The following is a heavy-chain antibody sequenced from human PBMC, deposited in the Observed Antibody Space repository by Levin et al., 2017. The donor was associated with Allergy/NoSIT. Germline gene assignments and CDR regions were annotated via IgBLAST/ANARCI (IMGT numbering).Heavy chain of an antibody. CDR2: IYSSGSA. V-gene: IGHV4-61*02. CDR3: ARAEVGSEH. J-gene: IGHJ4*02. CDR1: GGSISSGSYY. Sequence: SETLALTCKVSGGSISSGSYYWSWIRQPAATGLEWIGRIYSSGSANYNPSLKSRVTISVDTSKNQFSLKLSSVTAADTAVYYCARAEVGSEHWGQGTLVTVSS. D-gene: IGHD3-10*01.